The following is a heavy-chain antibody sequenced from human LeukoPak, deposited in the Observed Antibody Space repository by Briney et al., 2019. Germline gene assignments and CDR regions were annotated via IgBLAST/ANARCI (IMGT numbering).Heavy chain of an antibody. D-gene: IGHD1-14*01. CDR1: GDSISSYY. J-gene: IGHJ4*02. CDR3: ARHYREPLYYFDY. Sequence: PSETLSLTCTVSGDSISSYYWSWIRQPPGKGLEWIGYIYYSGSTNYNPSLKSRVTISVDTSKNQFSLKLSSVTAADTAVYYCARHYREPLYYFDYWGQGTLVTVSS. V-gene: IGHV4-59*08. CDR2: IYYSGST.